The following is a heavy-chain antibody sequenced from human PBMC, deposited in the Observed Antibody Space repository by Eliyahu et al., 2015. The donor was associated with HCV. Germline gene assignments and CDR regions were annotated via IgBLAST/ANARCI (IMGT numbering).Heavy chain of an antibody. J-gene: IGHJ4*02. CDR2: ISSSNTYI. D-gene: IGHD3-22*01. CDR1: GFTFSTYT. Sequence: EVQLVESGGGLVKPGGSLRLSCAASGFTFSTYTXNWVRQAPGKGLEWVSSISSSNTYINYADSVKGRFVISRDNAKNSLYLQMSSLRAEDTAIYYCARGTYDSSLFSGDEQLDYWGQGTLVTVSS. CDR3: ARGTYDSSLFSGDEQLDY. V-gene: IGHV3-21*02.